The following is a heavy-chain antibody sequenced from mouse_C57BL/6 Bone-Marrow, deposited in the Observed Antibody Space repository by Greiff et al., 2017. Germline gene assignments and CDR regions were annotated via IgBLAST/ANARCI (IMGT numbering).Heavy chain of an antibody. Sequence: QVQLQQPGAELVKPGASVKLSCKASGYTFTSYWMQWVKQRPGQGLEWIGEIDPSDSYTNYNQKFKGKATLTVDTSSSTAYMQLSSRTSEDSAVYYCARVGITTVWGQGTLVTVSA. V-gene: IGHV1-50*01. CDR1: GYTFTSYW. CDR3: ARVGITTV. D-gene: IGHD2-12*01. J-gene: IGHJ3*01. CDR2: IDPSDSYT.